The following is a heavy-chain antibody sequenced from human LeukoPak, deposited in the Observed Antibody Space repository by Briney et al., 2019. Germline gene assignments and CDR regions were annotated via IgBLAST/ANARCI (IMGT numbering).Heavy chain of an antibody. V-gene: IGHV4-39*01. D-gene: IGHD6-19*01. CDR2: IYYSGST. CDR3: ASRRAVAAYYYYYMDV. Sequence: PSETLSLTCTVSGGSISSSSYYWGWIRQPPGKGLEWIGSIYYSGSTYYNPSLKSRVTISVDTSKNQFSLKLSSVTAADTAVYYYASRRAVAAYYYYYMDVWGKGTTVTVSS. CDR1: GGSISSSSYY. J-gene: IGHJ6*03.